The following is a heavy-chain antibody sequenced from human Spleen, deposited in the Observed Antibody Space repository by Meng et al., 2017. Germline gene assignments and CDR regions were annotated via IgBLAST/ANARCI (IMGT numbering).Heavy chain of an antibody. D-gene: IGHD3-22*01. CDR3: ARTPLYHSSGYYTGLYYYGMDV. CDR1: GFTFSNYA. Sequence: GESLKISCAASGFTFSNYAMSWVRQAPGKGPEWVSVITGSGFSTYYADSVKGRFTISRDNSKNTLYLQMNSLRAEDTTVYYCARTPLYHSSGYYTGLYYYGMDVWGHGTTVTVSS. CDR2: ITGSGFST. V-gene: IGHV3-23*01. J-gene: IGHJ6*02.